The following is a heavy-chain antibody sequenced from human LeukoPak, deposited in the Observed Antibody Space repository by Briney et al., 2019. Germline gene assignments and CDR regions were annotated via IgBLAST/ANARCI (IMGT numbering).Heavy chain of an antibody. J-gene: IGHJ4*02. D-gene: IGHD6-19*01. V-gene: IGHV4-61*02. CDR1: GGPISSGSYY. CDR3: ARGLSSGWYSIFDY. Sequence: SETLSLTCTVSGGPISSGSYYWSWIRQPAGKGLEWIGRIYTSGSTNYNPSLKSRVTISVDTSKNQFSLKLSSVTAADTAVYYCARGLSSGWYSIFDYWGQGTLVTVSS. CDR2: IYTSGST.